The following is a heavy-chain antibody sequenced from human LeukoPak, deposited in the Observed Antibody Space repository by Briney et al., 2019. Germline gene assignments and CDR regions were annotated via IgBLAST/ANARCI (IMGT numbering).Heavy chain of an antibody. CDR3: AIGNTMIVVVNPRAFDI. CDR2: INPNGGQT. Sequence: GASVKVSCKASGYSFPGYYMHWVRQAPGQGLEWMGMINPNGGQTSYAQKFQGRVTMTRDTSTSTVYMELRSLRSEDTAVYYCAIGNTMIVVVNPRAFDIWGQGTMVTASS. CDR1: GYSFPGYY. V-gene: IGHV1-46*01. D-gene: IGHD3-22*01. J-gene: IGHJ3*02.